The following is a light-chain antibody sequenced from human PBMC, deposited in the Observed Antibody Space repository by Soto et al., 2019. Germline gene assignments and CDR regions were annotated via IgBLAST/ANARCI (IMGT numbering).Light chain of an antibody. CDR2: DAS. Sequence: EIVLTQSPDTLSLSTGERATLSCRASQSVSSSLAWYQQKPGQAPRLLIYDASNRATGIPARFSGSGSGTEFPITISTLEPEYFAVYYCQQRSNWPPEVTFGPGTKVDIK. CDR3: QQRSNWPPEVT. CDR1: QSVSSS. V-gene: IGKV3-11*01. J-gene: IGKJ3*01.